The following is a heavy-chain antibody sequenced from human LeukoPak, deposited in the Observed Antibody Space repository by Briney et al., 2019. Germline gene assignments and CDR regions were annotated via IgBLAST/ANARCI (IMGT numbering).Heavy chain of an antibody. Sequence: SETLSLTRAVSNYSLTSGFFWAWLRQPPGRGLEWIASIHHSGRTFYNPSLSSRVTITVDTSKTQISLSLRSETATDTAVYHCARDHWTNNIGRQGFDPWGRGTRVIVSS. D-gene: IGHD2-8*01. V-gene: IGHV4-38-2*02. J-gene: IGHJ5*02. CDR2: IHHSGRT. CDR1: NYSLTSGFF. CDR3: ARDHWTNNIGRQGFDP.